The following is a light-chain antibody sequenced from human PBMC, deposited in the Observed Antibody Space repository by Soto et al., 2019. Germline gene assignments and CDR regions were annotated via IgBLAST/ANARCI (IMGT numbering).Light chain of an antibody. CDR2: TNN. J-gene: IGLJ2*01. V-gene: IGLV1-44*01. CDR3: AAWDDSLNVV. Sequence: QSVLTQPPSASGTPGQRVTISCSGSSSNIGSNSVNWYQHLPGTAPRLLIFTNNRRPSGVPDRFSGSKSGTSASLAISGLQSEDEADYYCAAWDDSLNVVFGGGTKVTVL. CDR1: SSNIGSNS.